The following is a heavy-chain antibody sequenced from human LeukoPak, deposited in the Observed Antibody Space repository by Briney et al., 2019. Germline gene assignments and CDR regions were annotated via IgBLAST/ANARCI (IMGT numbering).Heavy chain of an antibody. CDR2: INHSGST. CDR3: ARSGYDSSGSQFDS. D-gene: IGHD3-22*01. CDR1: RESFGGGK. Sequence: SESPSLTYATDRESFGGGKSGDIRGRPGNRQEWIGEINHSGSTNYNPSLKSRVTISVDTSKNKFSLKLSSVTAADTAVYYCARSGYDSSGSQFDSWGQGTLVTVSS. V-gene: IGHV4-34*01. J-gene: IGHJ5*01.